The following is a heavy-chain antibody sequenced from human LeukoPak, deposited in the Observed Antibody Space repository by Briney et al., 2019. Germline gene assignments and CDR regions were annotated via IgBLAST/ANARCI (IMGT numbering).Heavy chain of an antibody. J-gene: IGHJ4*02. CDR3: TAGLGLTNDDS. Sequence: GGSLRLSCAASGFTFSNYAMSWVRQTPGKGLEWIGRIKENAVGGAIDYAAPVQGRFTISRDDSRNTVYLDMNSLKTEDTAVYYCTAGLGLTNDDSWGQGTLVTVSS. CDR2: IKENAVGGAI. V-gene: IGHV3-15*01. D-gene: IGHD2-8*01. CDR1: GFTFSNYA.